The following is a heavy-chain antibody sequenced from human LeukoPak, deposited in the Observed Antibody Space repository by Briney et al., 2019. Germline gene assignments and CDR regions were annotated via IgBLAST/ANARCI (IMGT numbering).Heavy chain of an antibody. V-gene: IGHV3-9*01. CDR3: AKGTDIDDAFDI. Sequence: GGSLRLSCAASGFTFDDYAMHWVRQAPGKGLEWVSGISWNSGSIGYADSVKGRFTISRDNAKNSLYLQMNSLRAEDTALYYCAKGTDIDDAFDIWGQGTMVTVSS. J-gene: IGHJ3*02. CDR1: GFTFDDYA. CDR2: ISWNSGSI.